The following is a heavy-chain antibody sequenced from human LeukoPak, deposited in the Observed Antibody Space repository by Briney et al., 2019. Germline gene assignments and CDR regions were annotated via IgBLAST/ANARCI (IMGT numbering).Heavy chain of an antibody. CDR2: IYYSGST. V-gene: IGHV4-39*01. J-gene: IGHJ4*02. CDR1: GGSISGSSYY. D-gene: IGHD3-22*01. CDR3: ARSPPGYYYDSSGYYYFDY. Sequence: PSETLSLTCTVSGGSISGSSYYWGWIRQPPGKGLEWIGSIYYSGSTYYNPSLKSRVTISVDTSKNQFSLKLNSVTATDTAVYYCARSPPGYYYDSSGYYYFDYWGQGTLVTVSS.